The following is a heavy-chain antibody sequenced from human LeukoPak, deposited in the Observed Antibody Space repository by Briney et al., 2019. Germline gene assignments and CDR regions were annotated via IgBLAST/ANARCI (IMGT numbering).Heavy chain of an antibody. CDR3: ARAVDAGGMDV. Sequence: SETLSLTCAVYGGSFSAYYWSWIRQPPGKGLEWIGEINHSGSTNYSPSLKSRVAISVDTSKNQFSLKLNSVTAADTALYYCARAVDAGGMDVWGQGTTVTVSS. V-gene: IGHV4-34*01. CDR2: INHSGST. D-gene: IGHD2-15*01. CDR1: GGSFSAYY. J-gene: IGHJ6*02.